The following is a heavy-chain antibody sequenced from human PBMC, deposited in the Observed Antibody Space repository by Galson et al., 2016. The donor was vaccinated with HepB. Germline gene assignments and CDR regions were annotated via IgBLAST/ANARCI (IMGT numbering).Heavy chain of an antibody. J-gene: IGHJ2*01. CDR3: ARAGQRFAPRDWYFDL. D-gene: IGHD6-25*01. CDR2: ISGYNGYT. CDR1: GYPVENLI. V-gene: IGHV1-18*01. Sequence: SVKVSCKASGYPVENLIITWLRQAPGQGLEWMGWISGYNGYTNYARRLQARVTMTADTSTKTTFMKLRSLTSDDTAIYYCARAGQRFAPRDWYFDLWGRGTLVTVSS.